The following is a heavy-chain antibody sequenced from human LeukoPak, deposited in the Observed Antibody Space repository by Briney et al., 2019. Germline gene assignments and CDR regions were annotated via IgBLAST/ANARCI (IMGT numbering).Heavy chain of an antibody. CDR2: ISAYNGNT. V-gene: IGHV1-18*04. D-gene: IGHD3-22*01. Sequence: ASVKVSCKASGYTFTSYYMHWVRQAPGQGLEWMGWISAYNGNTNYAQKLQGSVTMTTDTSTSTAYMELRSLRSDDTAVYYCAREGDTYYYDSSDGAFDIWGQGTMVTVSS. J-gene: IGHJ3*02. CDR3: AREGDTYYYDSSDGAFDI. CDR1: GYTFTSYY.